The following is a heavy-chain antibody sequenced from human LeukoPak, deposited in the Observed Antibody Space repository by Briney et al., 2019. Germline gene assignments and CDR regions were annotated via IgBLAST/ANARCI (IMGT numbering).Heavy chain of an antibody. J-gene: IGHJ5*02. CDR3: ARGNFRYCSGGSCHNWFGP. CDR1: GRSISISSYY. CDR2: IYYGGST. V-gene: IGHV4-39*01. Sequence: SETASLICTLTGRSISISSYYWAWLRQPAGKGREWIGSIYYGGSTYYNPYLKRRYTISVSTSKNKFSLKLRSVTDADTAVYYCARGNFRYCSGGSCHNWFGPWGKPVLVTVSS. D-gene: IGHD2-15*01.